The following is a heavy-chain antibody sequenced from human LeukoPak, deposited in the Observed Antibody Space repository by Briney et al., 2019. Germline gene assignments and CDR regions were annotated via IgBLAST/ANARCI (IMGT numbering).Heavy chain of an antibody. Sequence: PGGSLRLSCAASGFTFSTYGMHWVRQAPGKGLEWVAVISYDGSNEHYADSVKGRFTMSRDNSKNILYLQMNGLRAEDTAVYYCAKDGLGSRFDSSAPGIYFGMDVWGQGTTVTVSS. CDR3: AKDGLGSRFDSSAPGIYFGMDV. V-gene: IGHV3-30*18. D-gene: IGHD3-22*01. CDR2: ISYDGSNE. J-gene: IGHJ6*02. CDR1: GFTFSTYG.